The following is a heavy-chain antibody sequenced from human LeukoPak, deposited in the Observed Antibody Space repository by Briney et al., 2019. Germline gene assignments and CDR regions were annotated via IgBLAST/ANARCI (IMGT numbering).Heavy chain of an antibody. J-gene: IGHJ4*02. CDR1: GASISNYY. D-gene: IGHD2-15*01. CDR3: ARGSAAAGA. CDR2: IYNSGST. Sequence: SETLSLTCIVSGASISNYYWSWIRQPPGKGLEWIGYIYNSGSTNYNPSLKSRGTISGDTSKNQFSLKLTSVTAADTAVYYCARGSAAAGAWGQGTLVTVSS. V-gene: IGHV4-59*01.